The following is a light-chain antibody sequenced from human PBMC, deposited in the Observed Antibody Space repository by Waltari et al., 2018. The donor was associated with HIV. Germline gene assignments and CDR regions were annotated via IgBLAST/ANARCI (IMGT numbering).Light chain of an antibody. CDR3: GTWDSSLIVLV. CDR1: SSNIGSYY. V-gene: IGLV1-51*01. Sequence: QSVLTQPPSVSAAPGQKITISCSGSSSNIGSYYVSWYQHLPGAAPKLPIHDNSQRPSGIHARFSGSNSGTSATLDITGLQTGDEADYYCGTWDSSLIVLVFGGGTKLTVL. J-gene: IGLJ3*02. CDR2: DNS.